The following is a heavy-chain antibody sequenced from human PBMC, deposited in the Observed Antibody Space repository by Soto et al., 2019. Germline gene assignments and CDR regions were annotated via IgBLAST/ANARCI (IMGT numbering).Heavy chain of an antibody. CDR1: GHIFTSND. Sequence: QVQLVQSGAEVKEPGASVKVSCKASGHIFTSNDTNWVRQTTGQGLEWMGWMNPNNGNTGYAQKFQGRVTMTRSTSVSTAYMELSSLRSEDTAVYYCVKGPRNWGFDYWGQGTLVTVSS. J-gene: IGHJ4*02. V-gene: IGHV1-8*01. CDR2: MNPNNGNT. CDR3: VKGPRNWGFDY. D-gene: IGHD7-27*01.